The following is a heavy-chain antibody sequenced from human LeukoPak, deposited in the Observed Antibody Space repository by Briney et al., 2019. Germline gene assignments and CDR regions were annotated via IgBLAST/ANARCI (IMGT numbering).Heavy chain of an antibody. CDR2: IYPSDSDT. CDR1: GYSFTRNW. J-gene: IGHJ4*02. V-gene: IGHV5-51*01. Sequence: PGESLKISCKGSGYSFTRNWIGWVRQIPGKGLEWMGIIYPSDSDTRYSPSFQGKVTISADKSISTAYLQWSSLKASDTAMYYCARHVPYSGSYYFDYWGQGTLVTVSS. CDR3: ARHVPYSGSYYFDY. D-gene: IGHD1-26*01.